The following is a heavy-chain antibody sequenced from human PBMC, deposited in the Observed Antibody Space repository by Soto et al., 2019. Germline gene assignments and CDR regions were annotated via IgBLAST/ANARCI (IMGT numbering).Heavy chain of an antibody. Sequence: SGGSLRLSCAASGFTFSSYSMNWVRQAPGKGLEWVSSISSSSSYIYYADSVKGRFTISRDNAKNSLYLQMNSLRAEDTAVYYCAREGIVVVPAWGQGTLVTVSS. CDR2: ISSSSSYI. CDR1: GFTFSSYS. J-gene: IGHJ5*02. D-gene: IGHD2-2*01. V-gene: IGHV3-21*01. CDR3: AREGIVVVPA.